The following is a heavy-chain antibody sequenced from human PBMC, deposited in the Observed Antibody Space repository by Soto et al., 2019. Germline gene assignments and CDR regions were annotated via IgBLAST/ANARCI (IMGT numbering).Heavy chain of an antibody. CDR3: TRDPPGTGIDY. CDR2: INTDGSST. J-gene: IGHJ4*02. D-gene: IGHD1-1*01. CDR1: GFTFSSYW. Sequence: PGGSLRLSCAVSGFTFSSYWMHWVRQAPGKGLVWVSRINTDGSSTSYADSVKGRFTISRDNAKNTLYLQMISLRAKDTAVYYCTRDPPGTGIDYWGQGTLVTVSS. V-gene: IGHV3-74*01.